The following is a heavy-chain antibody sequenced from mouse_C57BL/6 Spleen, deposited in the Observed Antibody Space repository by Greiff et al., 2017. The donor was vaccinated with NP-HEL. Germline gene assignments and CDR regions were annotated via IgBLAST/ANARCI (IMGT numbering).Heavy chain of an antibody. CDR2: IRNKANGYTT. Sequence: EVMLVESGGGLVQPGGSLSLSCAASGFTFTDYYMSWVRQPPGKALEWLGFIRNKANGYTTEYSASVKGRFTISRDNSQSILYLQMNALRAEDSATYYCARSPYYYGSSPSYWYFDVWGTGTTVTVSS. V-gene: IGHV7-3*01. D-gene: IGHD1-1*01. CDR1: GFTFTDYY. CDR3: ARSPYYYGSSPSYWYFDV. J-gene: IGHJ1*03.